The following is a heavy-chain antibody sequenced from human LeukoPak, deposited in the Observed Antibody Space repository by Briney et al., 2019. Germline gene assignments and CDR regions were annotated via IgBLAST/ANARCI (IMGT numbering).Heavy chain of an antibody. CDR2: IWYDGSEK. V-gene: IGHV3-33*01. D-gene: IGHD6-6*01. J-gene: IGHJ4*02. CDR1: GFTFSQFG. Sequence: GGSLRLSCAASGFTFSQFGMHWVRQAPGKGLEWVAIIWYDGSEKFYGDSVKGRFTISRDNSKNTLYLQMNSLGAEDTAVYYCARDRGTTSSAGYYFDYWGQGTLVTVSS. CDR3: ARDRGTTSSAGYYFDY.